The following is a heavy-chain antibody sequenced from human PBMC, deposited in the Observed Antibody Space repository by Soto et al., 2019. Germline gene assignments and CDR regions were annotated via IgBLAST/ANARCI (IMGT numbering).Heavy chain of an antibody. Sequence: PGGSLRLSCAASGFTFSGYWMHWVRQAPGKGLVWVSRINGDGSSTNYADSVKGRFTISRDNAKNTLYLQMNSLGADDTAFYYCTRCIGETSGYYPSDYWGQGTLVTVSS. CDR3: TRCIGETSGYYPSDY. CDR2: INGDGSST. D-gene: IGHD3-22*01. CDR1: GFTFSGYW. J-gene: IGHJ4*02. V-gene: IGHV3-74*01.